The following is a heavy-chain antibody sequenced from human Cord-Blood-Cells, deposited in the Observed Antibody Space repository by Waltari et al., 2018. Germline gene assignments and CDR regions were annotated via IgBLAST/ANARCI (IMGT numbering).Heavy chain of an antibody. Sequence: QVQLVQSGAEVKKPGASVKVSCKASGYTFTSYDINWVRQATGQGREWMGWMNPNSGNTGYAQKFQGRVTMTRNTSISTAYMELSSLRSEDTAVYYCARLYYYDSSGYYRYYGMDVWGQGTTVTVSS. CDR1: GYTFTSYD. D-gene: IGHD3-22*01. J-gene: IGHJ6*02. CDR3: ARLYYYDSSGYYRYYGMDV. CDR2: MNPNSGNT. V-gene: IGHV1-8*01.